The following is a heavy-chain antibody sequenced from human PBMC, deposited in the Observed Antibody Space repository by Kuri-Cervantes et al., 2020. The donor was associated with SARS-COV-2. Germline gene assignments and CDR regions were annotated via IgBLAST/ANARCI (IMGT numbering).Heavy chain of an antibody. J-gene: IGHJ6*02. Sequence: SGPTLVKPTQTLTLTCAFSGFSISNSGMCVSWIRQPPGKALEWPALIDWDDDKYYSTSLKTRLTISKDTSKNQVVLTMTNMDPVDTATYYCARIPRGDYYYYGMDVWGQGTTVTVSS. D-gene: IGHD3-10*01. CDR3: ARIPRGDYYYYGMDV. CDR1: GFSISNSGMC. CDR2: IDWDDDK. V-gene: IGHV2-70*01.